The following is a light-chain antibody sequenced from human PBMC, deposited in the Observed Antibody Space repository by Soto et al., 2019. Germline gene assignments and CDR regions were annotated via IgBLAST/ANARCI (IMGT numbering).Light chain of an antibody. CDR1: QTIRFF. Sequence: DIQMTQSPSSLSASVGDRVTISCRASQTIRFFLNWYQQKPGKAPNLLVYGSTSLESGVPSRFSASGSGTDFTLTISSLQPEDVATYYCRQTYTTPWTFGPGTKVDIK. J-gene: IGKJ1*01. CDR3: RQTYTTPWT. V-gene: IGKV1-39*01. CDR2: GST.